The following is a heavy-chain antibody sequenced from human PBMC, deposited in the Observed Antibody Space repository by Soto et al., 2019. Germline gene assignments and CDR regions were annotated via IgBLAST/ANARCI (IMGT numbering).Heavy chain of an antibody. CDR2: IGTAGDP. Sequence: EVQLVESGGGLVQPGGSLRLSCAASGFTFSSYDMHWVRQATGKGLEWVSAIGTAGDPYYPGSVRGRFTISRENAKNSWYLQMNSLRAGDTAVYYCAIERYRGSYSGLDVWCQGTTVTVSS. CDR3: AIERYRGSYSGLDV. CDR1: GFTFSSYD. V-gene: IGHV3-13*05. J-gene: IGHJ6*02. D-gene: IGHD1-26*01.